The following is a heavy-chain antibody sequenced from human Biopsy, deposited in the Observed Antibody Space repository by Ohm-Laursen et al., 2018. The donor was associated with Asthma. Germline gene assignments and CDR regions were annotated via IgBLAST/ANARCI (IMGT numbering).Heavy chain of an antibody. CDR3: ARIPRRSGSYFVDY. J-gene: IGHJ4*02. CDR1: GDSITSGGCC. V-gene: IGHV4-31*03. Sequence: SQTLSLTCTVSGDSITSGGCCWNWISQHPGKGLEWIGYIHHSGTSYFNPSLKSRVSFSRDTSKNQFSLRLSSVTAADTAMYYCARIPRRSGSYFVDYWGQGTLVTVSS. D-gene: IGHD3-22*01. CDR2: IHHSGTS.